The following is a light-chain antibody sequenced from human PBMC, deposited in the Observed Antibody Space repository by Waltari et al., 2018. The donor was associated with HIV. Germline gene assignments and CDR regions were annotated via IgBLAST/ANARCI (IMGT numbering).Light chain of an antibody. CDR2: DTS. J-gene: IGKJ3*01. Sequence: DIQMTQSPSSLSASVGDRVYISCRASQAVANKVNWFQQKPGKAPKVLIYDTSRLPNGVPSRFSGSGSGTDFTLTINGVQPDDFASYFCQQIFSFPLTFGPGTKVDVK. CDR3: QQIFSFPLT. CDR1: QAVANK. V-gene: IGKV1-39*01.